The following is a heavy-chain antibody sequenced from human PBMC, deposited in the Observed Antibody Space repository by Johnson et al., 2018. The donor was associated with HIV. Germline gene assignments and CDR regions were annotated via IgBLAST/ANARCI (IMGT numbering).Heavy chain of an antibody. J-gene: IGHJ3*02. Sequence: VQLVESGGGVVQPGRSLRLSCAASGFTFSSYAIHWVRQAPGKGLEWVAVISYDGSNKYYADSVKGRFTISIDNSKNTLYLQMNSLRAEDTAVYYCAREAVVIADAFDICGQGTMVTVSS. D-gene: IGHD2-21*01. CDR2: ISYDGSNK. CDR1: GFTFSSYA. CDR3: AREAVVIADAFDI. V-gene: IGHV3-30*04.